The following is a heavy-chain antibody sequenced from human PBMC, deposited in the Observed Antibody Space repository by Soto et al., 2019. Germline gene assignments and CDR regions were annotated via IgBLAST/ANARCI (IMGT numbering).Heavy chain of an antibody. J-gene: IGHJ4*02. Sequence: QVQLVQSGAAVKKPGSSVKVSCKASGGTFSSYAISWVRQAPGQGLEWMGGIIPIFGTANYAQKFQGRVTITADEDRSTAYMERSSLRSEDTAVDYCARDRKIVATIPGFDYWGQGTLVTVS. V-gene: IGHV1-69*01. CDR2: IIPIFGTA. CDR1: GGTFSSYA. CDR3: ARDRKIVATIPGFDY. D-gene: IGHD5-12*01.